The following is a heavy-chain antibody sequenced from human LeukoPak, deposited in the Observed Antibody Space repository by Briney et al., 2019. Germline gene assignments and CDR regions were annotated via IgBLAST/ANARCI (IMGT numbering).Heavy chain of an antibody. V-gene: IGHV3-74*01. CDR3: ARVKNDYMTGTYYYMDI. Sequence: GGSLRLSCAASGFTFSSYWMHWVRQAPGKGLVWVSRINSDGSSTSYADSVKGRFTISRDNAKNTLYLQMNNLRVEDTAVYYCARVKNDYMTGTYYYMDIWGKGTTVIVSS. D-gene: IGHD3-9*01. J-gene: IGHJ6*03. CDR1: GFTFSSYW. CDR2: INSDGSST.